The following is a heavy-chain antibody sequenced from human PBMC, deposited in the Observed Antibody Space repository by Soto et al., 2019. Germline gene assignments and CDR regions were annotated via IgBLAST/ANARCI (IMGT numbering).Heavy chain of an antibody. D-gene: IGHD3-22*01. V-gene: IGHV3-23*01. J-gene: IGHJ3*02. CDR1: GFTFSSYA. CDR2: ISGSGGST. CDR3: AKGPSNYYDSSGYYNFAFDI. Sequence: GGSLRLSCAASGFTFSSYAMSWVRQAPGKGLEWVSAISGSGGSTYYADSVKGRFTISRDNSKNTLYLQMNSLRAEDTAVYYCAKGPSNYYDSSGYYNFAFDIWGQGTMVTVSS.